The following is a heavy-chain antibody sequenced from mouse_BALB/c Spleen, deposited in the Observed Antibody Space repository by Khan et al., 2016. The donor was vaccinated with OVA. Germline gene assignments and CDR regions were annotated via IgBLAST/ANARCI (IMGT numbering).Heavy chain of an antibody. CDR2: ISGDSNTI. CDR3: ATSYCCGYYLDY. CDR1: GFTFNSYG. Sequence: EVELVESGGGLVQPGGSRKLSCAASGFTFNSYGMHWIRQAPEKGLEWVAYISGDSNTIHYADTVKGRFTISRDNPKNTLFLQMTSLMSEDTAMYYGATSYCCGYYLDYWGPGATLTVS. D-gene: IGHD1-1*01. V-gene: IGHV5-17*02. J-gene: IGHJ2*01.